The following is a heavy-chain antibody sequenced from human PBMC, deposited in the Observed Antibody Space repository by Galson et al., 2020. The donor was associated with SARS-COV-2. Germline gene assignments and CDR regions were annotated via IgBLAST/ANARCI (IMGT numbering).Heavy chain of an antibody. CDR1: GFTFSSYW. CDR3: AREYYSRGDY. Sequence: GESLKISCAASGFTFSSYWMSWVRQAPGKGLEWVANIKQDGSEKYYVDSVKGRFTISRDNAKNLLYLQMNSLRAEDTAVYYCAREYYSRGDYWGQGTLVTVSS. D-gene: IGHD4-4*01. V-gene: IGHV3-7*01. J-gene: IGHJ4*02. CDR2: IKQDGSEK.